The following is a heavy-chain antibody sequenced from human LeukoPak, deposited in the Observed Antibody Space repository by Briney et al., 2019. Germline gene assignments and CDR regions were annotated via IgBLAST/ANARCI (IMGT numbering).Heavy chain of an antibody. Sequence: GGSLRLSCAASGFTFSSYAMSWVRQAPGKGLEWLSSISGTGDNTYYADSVRGRFTISRDNSKNTLHLQMNSLRVEDTAVYYCVKGNWGDCWGQGTLVTVSS. CDR3: VKGNWGDC. V-gene: IGHV3-23*01. CDR1: GFTFSSYA. J-gene: IGHJ4*02. D-gene: IGHD7-27*01. CDR2: ISGTGDNT.